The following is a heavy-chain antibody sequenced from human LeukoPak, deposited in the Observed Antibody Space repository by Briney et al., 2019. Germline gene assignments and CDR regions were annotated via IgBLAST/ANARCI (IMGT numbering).Heavy chain of an antibody. V-gene: IGHV4-39*07. Sequence: SETLSLTCTVSGGSISSSSYYWGWIRQPPGKGLEWIGSIYYSGSTYYNPSLKSRVTISVDTSKNQFSLKLSPVTAADTAVYYCARDGYYGSGEHFDYWGQGTLVTVSS. CDR1: GGSISSSSYY. J-gene: IGHJ4*02. CDR3: ARDGYYGSGEHFDY. CDR2: IYYSGST. D-gene: IGHD3-10*01.